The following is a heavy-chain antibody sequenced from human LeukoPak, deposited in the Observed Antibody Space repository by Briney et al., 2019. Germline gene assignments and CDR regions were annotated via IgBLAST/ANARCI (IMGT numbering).Heavy chain of an antibody. D-gene: IGHD3-10*01. J-gene: IGHJ3*02. Sequence: ASAKVSCKASGYTFTGYYMHWVRQAPGQGLEWMGWINPNSGGTNYAQKFQGRVTMTRDTSISTAYMELSRLRSDDTAVYYCARTAMVRGPPGAFDIWGQGTMVTVSS. CDR1: GYTFTGYY. CDR3: ARTAMVRGPPGAFDI. V-gene: IGHV1-2*02. CDR2: INPNSGGT.